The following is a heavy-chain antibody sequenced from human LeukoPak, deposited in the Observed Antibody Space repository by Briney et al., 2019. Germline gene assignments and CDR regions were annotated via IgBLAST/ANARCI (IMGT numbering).Heavy chain of an antibody. J-gene: IGHJ3*02. Sequence: SVKVSCKASGGTFSSYAISSVRQAPGQGLEWMGGIIPIFGTANYAQKFQGRVTITTDESTSTAYMELSSLRSEDTAVYYCAREYSYGYAFDIWGQGTMVTVSS. CDR2: IIPIFGTA. V-gene: IGHV1-69*05. CDR3: AREYSYGYAFDI. CDR1: GGTFSSYA. D-gene: IGHD5-18*01.